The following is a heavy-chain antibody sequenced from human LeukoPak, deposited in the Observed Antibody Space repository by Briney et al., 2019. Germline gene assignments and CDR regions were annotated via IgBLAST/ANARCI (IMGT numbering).Heavy chain of an antibody. V-gene: IGHV3-66*01. CDR2: IYSVGST. CDR3: ARDPQADY. J-gene: IGHJ4*02. Sequence: SGGSLRLSCAAAGFIVSSHYMTWVRQAPGKGLEWVSIIYSVGSTYYADSVKGRFTISRDNSKNTLSLQMTSLRAEDTAVYYCARDPQADYWGQGTLVTVSS. CDR1: GFIVSSHY.